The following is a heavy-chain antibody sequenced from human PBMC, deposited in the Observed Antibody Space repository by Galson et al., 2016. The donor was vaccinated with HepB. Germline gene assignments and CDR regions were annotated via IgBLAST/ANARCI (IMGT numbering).Heavy chain of an antibody. CDR1: GGSVRGHY. Sequence: SETLSLTCFISGGSVRGHYWSWIRQSPGKGLEWIGYVFNGVDTNYNPSLKSRVTISGDTSQYQVSLRLTSVTHADTAVYYCARDGGASGWYFDLWGRGTVVTVSS. J-gene: IGHJ2*01. V-gene: IGHV4-59*02. CDR3: ARDGGASGWYFDL. D-gene: IGHD3-10*01. CDR2: VFNGVDT.